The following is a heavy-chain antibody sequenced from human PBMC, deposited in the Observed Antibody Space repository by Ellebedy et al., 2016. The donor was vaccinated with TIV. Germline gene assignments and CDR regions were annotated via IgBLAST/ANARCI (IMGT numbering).Heavy chain of an antibody. CDR3: AKDGIRTLLCMDV. Sequence: SLKISCAASGFTFDNYAMHWVRQAPGKGLEWVAGISWNRDHIAYADSVKGRFTISRDNAKNSLHLKMNGLRPEATDLYYCAKDGIRTLLCMDVWGQGTTVTVSS. V-gene: IGHV3-9*01. CDR1: GFTFDNYA. J-gene: IGHJ6*02. D-gene: IGHD1-14*01. CDR2: ISWNRDHI.